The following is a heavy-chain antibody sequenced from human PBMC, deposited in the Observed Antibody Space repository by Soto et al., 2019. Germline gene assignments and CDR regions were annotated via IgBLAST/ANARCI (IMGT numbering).Heavy chain of an antibody. J-gene: IGHJ5*02. Sequence: PSETLPLTCTVSGGSISSSSYYWGGIRQPPGKGLEWIGSIYYSGSTYYNPSLKSRVTISVDTSKNQFSLKLSSVTAADTAVYYCASPKIAFYNWFDPWGQGTLVTVS. CDR2: IYYSGST. CDR3: ASPKIAFYNWFDP. V-gene: IGHV4-39*01. CDR1: GGSISSSSYY. D-gene: IGHD3-3*02.